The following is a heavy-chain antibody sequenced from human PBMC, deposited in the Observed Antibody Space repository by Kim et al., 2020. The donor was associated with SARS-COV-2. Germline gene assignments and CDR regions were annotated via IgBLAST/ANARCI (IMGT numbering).Heavy chain of an antibody. Sequence: SETLSLTCSVSGDSISSVPSYWSWIRQHPGKGLEWIGYIYYSGSTYYNPSLKTRVTISLDTSKNQFSLKLSSVTAADTAVYYCAREYCGGGTCFDYFDYWGQGTLVTVSS. J-gene: IGHJ4*02. CDR1: GDSISSVPSY. CDR3: AREYCGGGTCFDYFDY. CDR2: IYYSGST. V-gene: IGHV4-31*03. D-gene: IGHD2-15*01.